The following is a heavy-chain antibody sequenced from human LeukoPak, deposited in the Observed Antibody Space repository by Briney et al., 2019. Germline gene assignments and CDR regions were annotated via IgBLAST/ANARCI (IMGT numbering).Heavy chain of an antibody. CDR3: AKDLGQHCSSTSCYNWFDP. CDR1: GFTLSNYG. J-gene: IGHJ5*02. V-gene: IGHV3-30*02. Sequence: PGGSLRLSCAASGFTLSNYGISWVRQAPGKGLEWVAFMRNDGSKNFYAYSVKGRFTISRDNSKNTLYLQMNSLRAEDTAVYYCAKDLGQHCSSTSCYNWFDPWGQGTLVTVSS. CDR2: MRNDGSKN. D-gene: IGHD2-2*01.